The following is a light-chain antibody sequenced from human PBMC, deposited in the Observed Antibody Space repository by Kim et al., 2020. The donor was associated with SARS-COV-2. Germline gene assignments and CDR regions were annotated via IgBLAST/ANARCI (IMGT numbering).Light chain of an antibody. V-gene: IGKV1-39*01. CDR2: AAS. J-gene: IGKJ4*01. CDR3: QQSYSTPLT. CDR1: QSISSY. Sequence: GDRVTITCRASQSISSYLNWYQQKPGKAPKLLIYAASSLQSGVPSRFSGSGSGTDFTLTISSLQPEDFATYYCQQSYSTPLTFGGGTKVDIK.